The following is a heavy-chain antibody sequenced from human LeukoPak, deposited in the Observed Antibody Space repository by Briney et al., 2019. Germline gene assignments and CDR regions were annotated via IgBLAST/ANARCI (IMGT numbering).Heavy chain of an antibody. Sequence: ETLSLTCAVYGGSFSGYYWSWVRQAPGKGLEWVSAISGSGGSTYHADSVKGRFTISRDNSKNTLYLQMNSLRAEDTAVYYCAKMGVVAARPGTFDYWGQGTLVTVSS. D-gene: IGHD6-6*01. V-gene: IGHV3-23*01. CDR1: GGSFSGYY. CDR2: ISGSGGST. CDR3: AKMGVVAARPGTFDY. J-gene: IGHJ4*02.